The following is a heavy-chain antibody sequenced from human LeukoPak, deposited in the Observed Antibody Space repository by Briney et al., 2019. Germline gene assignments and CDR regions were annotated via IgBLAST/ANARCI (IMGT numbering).Heavy chain of an antibody. Sequence: GGSLRLSCAASGFTFSSYWMSWVRQAPGKGLEWVANIKQDGSEKYYVDSVKGRFTISRDNAKNSLYLQMNSLRAEDTAVYYCARDATLGSGSYYVNYYYMDVWGKGTTVTVSS. D-gene: IGHD3-10*01. CDR3: ARDATLGSGSYYVNYYYMDV. CDR1: GFTFSSYW. V-gene: IGHV3-7*01. CDR2: IKQDGSEK. J-gene: IGHJ6*03.